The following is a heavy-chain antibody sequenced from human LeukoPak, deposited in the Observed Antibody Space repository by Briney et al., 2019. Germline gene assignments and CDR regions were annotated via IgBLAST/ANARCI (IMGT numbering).Heavy chain of an antibody. CDR2: ITSSGNTM. CDR3: ARLRSKYWFAP. J-gene: IGHJ5*02. CDR1: GFTFSSYE. V-gene: IGHV3-48*03. D-gene: IGHD4-11*01. Sequence: GGSLRLSCAASGFTFSSYEMNWVRQAPGKGLEWVSFITSSGNTMYYADSVKGRFTISRDNAKNSLYLQMNSLRADDTAVYYCARLRSKYWFAPWGQGTLVTVSS.